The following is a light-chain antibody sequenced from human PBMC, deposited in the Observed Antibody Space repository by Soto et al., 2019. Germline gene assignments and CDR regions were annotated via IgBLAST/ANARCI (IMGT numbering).Light chain of an antibody. Sequence: DIQMTQSPSTLSASVGDRVTITCRASQSISGWLAWYQQKPGKAPILLISDASSLESGAPSRFSGRGSGNEVTLAFSGLHPDDFANDDCHHYSSYAAFGQGTKVEIK. CDR2: DAS. CDR1: QSISGW. J-gene: IGKJ2*01. CDR3: HHYSSYAA. V-gene: IGKV1-5*01.